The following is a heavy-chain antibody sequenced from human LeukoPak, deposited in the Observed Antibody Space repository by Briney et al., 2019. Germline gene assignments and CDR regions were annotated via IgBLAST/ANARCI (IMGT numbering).Heavy chain of an antibody. CDR2: INHSGST. CDR1: GGSFSGYY. Sequence: SETLSLTCAVYGGSFSGYYWSWIRQPPGKGLEWIGEINHSGSTNYNPSLKSRVAISVDTSKNQFSLKLSSVTAADTAVYYCARGEPGIAAASLDYWGQGALVTVSS. J-gene: IGHJ4*02. V-gene: IGHV4-34*01. CDR3: ARGEPGIAAASLDY. D-gene: IGHD6-13*01.